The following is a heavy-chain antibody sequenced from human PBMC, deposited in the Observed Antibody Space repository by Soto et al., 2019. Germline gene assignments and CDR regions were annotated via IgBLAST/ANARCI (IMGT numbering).Heavy chain of an antibody. V-gene: IGHV3-21*01. J-gene: IGHJ4*02. CDR2: ISSSGSYI. D-gene: IGHD3-22*01. Sequence: GGSLRLSCAASGFTFSSYSMNWVRQAPGKGLEWVSSISSSGSYIYYADSVKGRFTISRDSAKNSLYLQMNSLRAEDTAVYYCARVRYYDSSGTLDYWGQGTLVTVSS. CDR3: ARVRYYDSSGTLDY. CDR1: GFTFSSYS.